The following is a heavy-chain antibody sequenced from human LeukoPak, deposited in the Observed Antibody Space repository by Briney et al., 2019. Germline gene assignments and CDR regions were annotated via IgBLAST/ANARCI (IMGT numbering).Heavy chain of an antibody. CDR3: AKDYSDIVVVPSATFDY. CDR2: ISGSGGSI. J-gene: IGHJ4*02. V-gene: IGHV3-23*01. D-gene: IGHD2-2*01. CDR1: GFTFSSYG. Sequence: GGSLRLSCAASGFTFSSYGMSWVRQAPGKGLEWVSGISGSGGSIYYADSVKGRFTISRDNSKNTLYLQMNSLRAEDTAVYYCAKDYSDIVVVPSATFDYWGQGTLVTVSS.